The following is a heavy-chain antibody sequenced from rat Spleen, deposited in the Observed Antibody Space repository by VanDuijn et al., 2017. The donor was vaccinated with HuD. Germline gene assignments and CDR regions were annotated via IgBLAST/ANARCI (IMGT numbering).Heavy chain of an antibody. D-gene: IGHD1-12*02. CDR1: GIIFSNYA. CDR2: LIYDGSSP. CDR3: ATHSYYDGSYYLTTFFDY. Sequence: EVQLVESGGGLVQPGGSMKLSCAASGIIFSNYAMAWVRQSPKKGLEWVATLIYDGSSPYYRDSVKGRFTISRDNAKSTLYLQMDSLRSEDTATYYCATHSYYDGSYYLTTFFDYWGQGVMVTVSS. V-gene: IGHV5-7*01. J-gene: IGHJ2*01.